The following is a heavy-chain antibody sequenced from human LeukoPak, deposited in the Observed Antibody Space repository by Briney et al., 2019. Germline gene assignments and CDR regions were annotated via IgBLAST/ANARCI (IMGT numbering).Heavy chain of an antibody. Sequence: GGSLRLSCAASGFTFSSYGMHWVRQAPGKGLEWVAVISYDGSNKYYADSVKGRFTISRDNSKNTLYLQMNSLRAEDTAVYYCAKDPFDYWGQGTLVTVSS. CDR1: GFTFSSYG. CDR2: ISYDGSNK. CDR3: AKDPFDY. J-gene: IGHJ4*02. V-gene: IGHV3-30*18.